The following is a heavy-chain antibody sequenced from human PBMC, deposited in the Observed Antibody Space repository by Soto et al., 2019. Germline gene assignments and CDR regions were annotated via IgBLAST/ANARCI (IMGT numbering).Heavy chain of an antibody. CDR2: INPNSGGT. D-gene: IGHD3-3*01. CDR3: ARGLRFLLPADGFDI. J-gene: IGHJ3*02. Sequence: QVQLVQSGAEVKKPGASVKVSCKASGYTFTGYYIHWVRHAPGQGLEWMGWINPNSGGTNYAQKFQGRVTMTRDTSIATAYMELSRLRSDDTAMYYCARGLRFLLPADGFDIWGQGTMVTVPS. CDR1: GYTFTGYY. V-gene: IGHV1-2*02.